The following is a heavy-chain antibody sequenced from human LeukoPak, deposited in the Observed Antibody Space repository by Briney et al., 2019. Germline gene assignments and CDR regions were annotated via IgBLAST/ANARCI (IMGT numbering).Heavy chain of an antibody. J-gene: IGHJ4*02. V-gene: IGHV3-48*02. CDR1: GFSFSNAW. Sequence: PGGSLRLSCTASGFSFSNAWVSWVRQAPGKGLEWVSYISSSSSTIYYADSVKGRFTISRDNAKNSLYLQMNSLRDEDTAVCYCARDIYGRFDYWGQGTLVTVSS. D-gene: IGHD4-17*01. CDR3: ARDIYGRFDY. CDR2: ISSSSSTI.